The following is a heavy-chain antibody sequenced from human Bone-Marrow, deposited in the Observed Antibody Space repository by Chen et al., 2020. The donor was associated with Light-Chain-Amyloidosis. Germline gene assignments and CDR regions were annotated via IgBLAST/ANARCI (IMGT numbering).Heavy chain of an antibody. D-gene: IGHD3-10*01. Sequence: QVHLVESGGGVVQPGKSLRLSCAASGFIFNKYAMHWVRQAPGKGLEWVAGVSHGGSKKFHGDAVKGRFTISGDNPNNTLYLQMDSLRTEDTAIYYCARESSSGGEASGFDFWGQGTLVTVSS. J-gene: IGHJ4*02. CDR2: VSHGGSKK. V-gene: IGHV3-30-3*01. CDR1: GFIFNKYA. CDR3: ARESSSGGEASGFDF.